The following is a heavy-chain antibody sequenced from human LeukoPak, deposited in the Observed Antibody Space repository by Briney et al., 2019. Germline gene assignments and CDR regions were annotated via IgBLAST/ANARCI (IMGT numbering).Heavy chain of an antibody. CDR2: ISGSGGST. CDR1: GFTFSSYA. D-gene: IGHD3-10*02. V-gene: IGHV3-23*01. CDR3: AELGITMIGGV. J-gene: IGHJ6*04. Sequence: PSGGSLRLSCAASGFTFSSYAMSWVRQAPGKGLEWVSAISGSGGSTYYADSVKGRLTISRDNAKNSLYLQMNSLRAEDTAVYYCAELGITMIGGVWGKGTTVTISS.